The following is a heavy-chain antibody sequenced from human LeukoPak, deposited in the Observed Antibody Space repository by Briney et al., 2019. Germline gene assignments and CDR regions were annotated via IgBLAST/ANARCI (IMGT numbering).Heavy chain of an antibody. V-gene: IGHV1-69*15. CDR3: ARVLYGSGSYLDY. J-gene: IGHJ4*02. Sequence: ASVKVSCKASGGTFSSYAISWVRQAPGQGLEWMGRIIPIFGTANYAQKFQGRVTITADESTSTAYMELSSLRSEDTAVYYCARVLYGSGSYLDYWGQGTLVTVSS. D-gene: IGHD3-10*01. CDR1: GGTFSSYA. CDR2: IIPIFGTA.